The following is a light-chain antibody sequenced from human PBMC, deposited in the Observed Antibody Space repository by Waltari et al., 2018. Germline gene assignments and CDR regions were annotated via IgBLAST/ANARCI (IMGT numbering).Light chain of an antibody. V-gene: IGKV3D-20*01. CDR3: QYYDNSVIT. CDR2: HAS. J-gene: IGKJ5*01. CDR1: QSLSTSY. Sequence: EIVLTQSPATLSLSPGERANLSCGASQSLSTSYFAWYQQKPGLAPRRLMYHASSRATGIPDRFSGSGAGTDFTLTISRLEPEDFAVYYCQYYDNSVITFGQGTRLEI.